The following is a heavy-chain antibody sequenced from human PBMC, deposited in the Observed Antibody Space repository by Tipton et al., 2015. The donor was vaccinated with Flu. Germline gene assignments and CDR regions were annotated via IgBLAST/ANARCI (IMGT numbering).Heavy chain of an antibody. J-gene: IGHJ4*02. V-gene: IGHV3-43D*04. CDR3: AKENGGKRSYYFDY. CDR2: ISWDGGST. Sequence: LSLTCAASGFTFDDYAMHWVRQAPGKGLEWVSLISWDGGSTYYADSVKGRFTISRDNSKNSLYLQMNSLRAEDTVLYYCAKENGGKRSYYFDYWGQGTLVTVSS. CDR1: GFTFDDYA. D-gene: IGHD4-23*01.